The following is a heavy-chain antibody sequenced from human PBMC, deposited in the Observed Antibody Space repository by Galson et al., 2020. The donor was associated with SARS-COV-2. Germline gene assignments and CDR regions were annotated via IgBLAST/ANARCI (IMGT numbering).Heavy chain of an antibody. CDR2: ISWNSGSI. D-gene: IGHD2-2*02. J-gene: IGHJ3*02. CDR1: GFTFDDYA. CDR3: AKIPDPDAFDI. Sequence: GGSLRLSCAASGFTFDDYAMHWVRQAPGKGLEWVSGISWNSGSIGYADSVKGRFTISRDNAKNSLYLQMNSLRAEDTALYYCAKIPDPDAFDIWGQWTMVTVSS. V-gene: IGHV3-9*01.